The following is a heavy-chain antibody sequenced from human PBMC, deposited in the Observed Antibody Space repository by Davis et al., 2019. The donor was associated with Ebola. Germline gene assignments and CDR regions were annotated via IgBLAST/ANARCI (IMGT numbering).Heavy chain of an antibody. D-gene: IGHD2-2*01. Sequence: GESLKISCSASGFTFRSYSMHWVRQAPGKGLEYVSAIGGNGISTYYANSVKGRFTISRDNSKNTVYLQMSSLTADDTAVYYCVRAGYCTSNSCQITMYNWLDPWGQGTLVTVSS. J-gene: IGHJ5*02. CDR3: VRAGYCTSNSCQITMYNWLDP. V-gene: IGHV3-64D*08. CDR2: IGGNGIST. CDR1: GFTFRSYS.